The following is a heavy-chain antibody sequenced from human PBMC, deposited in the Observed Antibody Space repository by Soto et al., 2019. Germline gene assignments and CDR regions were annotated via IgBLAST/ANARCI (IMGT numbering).Heavy chain of an antibody. D-gene: IGHD3-9*01. CDR1: GFTFSDYY. CDR3: ARDADILTGSDAFDI. CDR2: IGRSSSYT. Sequence: QVQLVESGGGLVKPGGSLRLSCAASGFTFSDYYMSWIRQAPGKGLEWVSYIGRSSSYTNYADSVKGRFTISRDNAKNSLYLQMNSLRAEDRAVYYCARDADILTGSDAFDIWGQGTMVIVSS. V-gene: IGHV3-11*05. J-gene: IGHJ3*02.